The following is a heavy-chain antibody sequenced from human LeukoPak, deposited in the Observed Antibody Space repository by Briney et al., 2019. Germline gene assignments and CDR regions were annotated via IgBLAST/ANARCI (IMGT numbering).Heavy chain of an antibody. Sequence: GGSLRLSCAASGFTFSSYGMHWVRQAPGKGLEWVAVIWYDGSNKYYADSVKGRSTISRDNSKNTLYLQMNSLRAEDTAVYYCARTYYYDSSGYYPFDYWGQGTLVTVSS. CDR1: GFTFSSYG. J-gene: IGHJ4*02. V-gene: IGHV3-33*01. CDR2: IWYDGSNK. CDR3: ARTYYYDSSGYYPFDY. D-gene: IGHD3-22*01.